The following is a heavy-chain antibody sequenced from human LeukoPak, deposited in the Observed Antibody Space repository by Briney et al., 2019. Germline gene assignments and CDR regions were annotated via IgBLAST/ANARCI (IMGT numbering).Heavy chain of an antibody. J-gene: IGHJ4*02. Sequence: LPGGSLRLSCAASGFTFSSYGMDWVRQAPGKGLEWLANIREDESEINYVDSVKGRFTISRDNARNSLYLQMTSLRPEDTAVYYCAGGYSSGSIDYWGQGTLVTVSS. CDR2: IREDESEI. V-gene: IGHV3-7*04. CDR3: AGGYSSGSIDY. D-gene: IGHD6-19*01. CDR1: GFTFSSYG.